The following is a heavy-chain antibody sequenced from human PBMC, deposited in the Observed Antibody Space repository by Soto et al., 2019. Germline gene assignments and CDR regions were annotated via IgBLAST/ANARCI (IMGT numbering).Heavy chain of an antibody. J-gene: IGHJ3*02. Sequence: SVKVSCKASGGTFSSYTISWVRQAPGQGLEWMGRIIPILGIANYAQKFQGRVTITADKSTSTAYMELSSLRSEDTAVYYCAGGGIVGATRPLAFDIWGQGTMVTVSS. CDR2: IIPILGIA. CDR1: GGTFSSYT. V-gene: IGHV1-69*02. D-gene: IGHD1-26*01. CDR3: AGGGIVGATRPLAFDI.